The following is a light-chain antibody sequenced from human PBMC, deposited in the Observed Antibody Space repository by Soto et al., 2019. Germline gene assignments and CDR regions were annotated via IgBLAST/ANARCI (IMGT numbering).Light chain of an antibody. CDR2: EVS. CDR1: SSDVGSYNR. J-gene: IGLJ1*01. Sequence: QSALPQPPSVSGSPGQSVTISCTGTSSDVGSYNRVSWYQQPPGTAPKVMIYEVSNRPSGVPDRFSGSKSGNTASLTISGLQAEDEADYYCSLYTSSSTYVFGTGTKVTVL. V-gene: IGLV2-18*01. CDR3: SLYTSSSTYV.